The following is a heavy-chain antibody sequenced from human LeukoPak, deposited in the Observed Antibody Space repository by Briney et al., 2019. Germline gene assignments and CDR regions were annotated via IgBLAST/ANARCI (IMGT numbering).Heavy chain of an antibody. CDR1: GGSISRYY. D-gene: IGHD3-10*01. J-gene: IGHJ6*02. V-gene: IGHV4-59*08. CDR3: ARLAGTLQTYGSGSCPYYYYYGMDV. Sequence: SETLSLTCTVSGGSISRYYWSWIRQPPGKGLEWIGYIYYSGSTNYNPSLKSRVTISVDTSKNQFSLKLSSVTAADTAVYYCARLAGTLQTYGSGSCPYYYYYGMDVWGQGTTVTVSS. CDR2: IYYSGST.